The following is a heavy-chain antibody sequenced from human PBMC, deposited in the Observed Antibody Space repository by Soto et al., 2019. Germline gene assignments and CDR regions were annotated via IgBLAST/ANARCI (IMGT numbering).Heavy chain of an antibody. J-gene: IGHJ4*02. V-gene: IGHV4-39*01. Sequence: QLQLQESGPALVKPSETLSLTCTVSGGSISSITYYWGWIRQSPEKGLEWIGYIHYGGSTYYNPSLESRFKISHDTSKNQFSLRLTLVNASDTSVYSCARCTPDLLQSNVWSCDSLAYVDYWGQGSLVTV. CDR3: ARCTPDLLQSNVWSCDSLAYVDY. D-gene: IGHD3-3*01. CDR1: GGSISSITYY. CDR2: IHYGGST.